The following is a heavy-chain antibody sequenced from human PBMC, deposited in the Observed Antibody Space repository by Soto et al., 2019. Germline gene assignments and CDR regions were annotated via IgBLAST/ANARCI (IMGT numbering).Heavy chain of an antibody. D-gene: IGHD6-6*01. V-gene: IGHV1-69*01. CDR2: IIPIFGTA. CDR3: ARGRPIAARPGGHFDY. Sequence: QVQLVQSGAEVKKPGSSVKVSCKASGGTFSSYAISWVRQAPGQGLEWMGGIIPIFGTANYAQKFQGRVTITADESTSTAYMELSSLRSEDTVVYYCARGRPIAARPGGHFDYWGQGTLVTVSS. J-gene: IGHJ4*02. CDR1: GGTFSSYA.